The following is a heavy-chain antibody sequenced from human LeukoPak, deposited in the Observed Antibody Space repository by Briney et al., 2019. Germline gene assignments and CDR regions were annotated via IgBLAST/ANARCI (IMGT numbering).Heavy chain of an antibody. CDR3: ARERRDCSGGSCYPYYFDY. D-gene: IGHD2-15*01. J-gene: IGHJ4*02. V-gene: IGHV3-48*03. CDR1: GFTFSSYE. Sequence: QPGGSLRLSCAASGFTFSSYEMNWVRQAPGKGLEWVSYISSSGSTIYYADSVKGRFTISRDNAKNSLYLQMNSLRAEDTAVYYCARERRDCSGGSCYPYYFDYWGQGTLVTVSS. CDR2: ISSSGSTI.